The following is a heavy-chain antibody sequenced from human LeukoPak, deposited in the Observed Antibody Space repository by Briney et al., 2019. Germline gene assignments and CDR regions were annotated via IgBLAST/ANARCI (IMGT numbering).Heavy chain of an antibody. CDR2: IYYSGST. CDR3: RAEGGKKYYFDY. J-gene: IGHJ4*02. D-gene: IGHD1-1*01. CDR1: GGSISSYY. V-gene: IGHV4-59*01. Sequence: PSETLSLTCTVSGGSISSYYWSWIRQPPGKGLEWIGYIYYSGSTNYNPSLKSRVTTSVDTSKNQFSLKLSSVTAADTAVYYCRAEGGKKYYFDYWGQGTLVTVSS.